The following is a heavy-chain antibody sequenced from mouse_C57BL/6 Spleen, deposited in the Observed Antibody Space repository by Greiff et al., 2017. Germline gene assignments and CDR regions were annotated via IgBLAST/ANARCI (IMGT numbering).Heavy chain of an antibody. CDR3: ARQGGSSYEDWFAY. CDR2: ISNLAYSI. Sequence: EVQGVESGGGLVQPGGSLKLSCAASGFTFSDYGMAWVRQAPRKGPEWVAFISNLAYSIYYADTVTGRFTISRENAKNTLYLEMSSLRSEDTAMYYCARQGGSSYEDWFAYWGQGTLVTVSA. CDR1: GFTFSDYG. D-gene: IGHD1-1*01. J-gene: IGHJ3*01. V-gene: IGHV5-15*01.